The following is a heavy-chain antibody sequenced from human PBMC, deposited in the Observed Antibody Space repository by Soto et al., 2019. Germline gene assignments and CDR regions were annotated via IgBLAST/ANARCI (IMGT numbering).Heavy chain of an antibody. CDR3: ARNHPYTLYSSSWYNWFDP. D-gene: IGHD6-13*01. V-gene: IGHV1-69*01. J-gene: IGHJ5*02. Sequence: QVQLVQSGAEVKKPGSSVKVSCKASGGTFSSYAISWVRQAPGQGLEWMGGIIPIFGTANYAQKFQGRVTITADESTRTAYMELSSLRSEDTAVYYCARNHPYTLYSSSWYNWFDPWGQGTLVTVSS. CDR1: GGTFSSYA. CDR2: IIPIFGTA.